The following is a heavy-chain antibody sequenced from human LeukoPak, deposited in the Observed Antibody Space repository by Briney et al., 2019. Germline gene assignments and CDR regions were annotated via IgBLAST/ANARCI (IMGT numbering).Heavy chain of an antibody. Sequence: GGSLRLSCAASGFTFDDYAMHWVRHAPGKGLEWVSGISWNSGSIGYADSVKGRFTISRDNAKNSLYLQMNSLRAEDTALYYCAKDSYAGAAGYWGQGTLVTVSS. CDR1: GFTFDDYA. CDR2: ISWNSGSI. J-gene: IGHJ4*02. CDR3: AKDSYAGAAGY. V-gene: IGHV3-9*01. D-gene: IGHD1-26*01.